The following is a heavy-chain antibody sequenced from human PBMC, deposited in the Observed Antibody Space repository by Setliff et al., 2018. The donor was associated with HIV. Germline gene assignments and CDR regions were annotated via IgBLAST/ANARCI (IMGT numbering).Heavy chain of an antibody. CDR2: IKPDGSEK. V-gene: IGHV3-7*03. CDR1: GFSFSAYW. J-gene: IGHJ4*02. CDR3: AKDGYSDYLNSYFDY. D-gene: IGHD4-17*01. Sequence: PGGSLRLSCAASGFSFSAYWMNWVRQAPGKGLEWVANIKPDGSEKYYVDSVKGRFTISRDNAKNSLYLQMNSLRAEDTAVYYCAKDGYSDYLNSYFDYWGQGTLVTVSS.